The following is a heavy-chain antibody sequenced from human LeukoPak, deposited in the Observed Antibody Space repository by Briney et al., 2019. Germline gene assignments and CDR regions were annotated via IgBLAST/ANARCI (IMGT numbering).Heavy chain of an antibody. CDR1: GYTFTGYY. J-gene: IGHJ5*02. Sequence: ASVKVSCKASGYTFTGYYMHWVRQAPGQGLEWMGRINPNSGGTNYAQRFQGRVTMTRDTSISTAYMELSRLRSDDTAVYYCARDAIRLRNGFDPWGQGTLVTVSS. D-gene: IGHD2-2*01. CDR2: INPNSGGT. V-gene: IGHV1-2*06. CDR3: ARDAIRLRNGFDP.